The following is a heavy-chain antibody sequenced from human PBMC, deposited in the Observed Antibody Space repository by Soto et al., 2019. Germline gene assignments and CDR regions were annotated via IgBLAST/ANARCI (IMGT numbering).Heavy chain of an antibody. CDR2: ISHDGSNK. CDR3: AKDIYSYSSSGYYVFDY. J-gene: IGHJ4*02. V-gene: IGHV3-30*18. CDR1: GFSFSTYG. D-gene: IGHD3-22*01. Sequence: HPGGSLRLSCAASGFSFSTYGMHWVRQAPGKGLEWVAAISHDGSNKYYVDSVKGRFTISRDSSKNTLYLEMKSLRAEDTAVYFCAKDIYSYSSSGYYVFDYFGKGPLVTVSS.